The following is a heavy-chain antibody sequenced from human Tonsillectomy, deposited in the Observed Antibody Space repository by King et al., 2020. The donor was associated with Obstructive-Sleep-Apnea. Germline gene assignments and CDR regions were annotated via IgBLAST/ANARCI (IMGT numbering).Heavy chain of an antibody. CDR2: IFYSGST. CDR1: GGSISSGGYY. CDR3: ARGSSGYRDAFDI. Sequence: QLQESGPGLVKPSQTLSLTCTVSGGSISSGGYYWRWIRQPPGKGLGWIGYIFYSGSTYYNPAPQSRVTISVDTSKNQFSLKLSSVTAAETAVYYCARGSSGYRDAFDIWGQGTMVTVSS. V-gene: IGHV4-31*03. J-gene: IGHJ3*02. D-gene: IGHD3-22*01.